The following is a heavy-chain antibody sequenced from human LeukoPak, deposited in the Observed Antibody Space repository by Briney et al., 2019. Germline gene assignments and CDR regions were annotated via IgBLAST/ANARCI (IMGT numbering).Heavy chain of an antibody. CDR2: IIHSGST. CDR1: GGSFSGYY. V-gene: IGHV4-34*12. D-gene: IGHD3-10*01. CDR3: ARVSITMVRGVIIPYYYYGMDV. J-gene: IGHJ6*02. Sequence: KPSETLSLTCAVYGGSFSGYYWSWIRQPPGKGLEWIGEIIHSGSTNYNPSLKSRVTISVDTSKNQFSLKLSSVTAADTAVYYCARVSITMVRGVIIPYYYYGMDVWGQGTTVTVSS.